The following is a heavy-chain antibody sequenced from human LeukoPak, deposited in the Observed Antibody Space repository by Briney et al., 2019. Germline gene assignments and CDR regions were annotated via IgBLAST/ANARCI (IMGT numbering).Heavy chain of an antibody. CDR2: FYTSGST. Sequence: SETLSLTCTVSGGSISSYYWSWIRQPAGKGLEWIGRFYTSGSTNYNPSLKSRVTMSVDTSKNQLSLKLSSVTAADTAVYYCARDAVVAPYGMDVWGQGTTVTVSS. V-gene: IGHV4-4*07. CDR3: ARDAVVAPYGMDV. J-gene: IGHJ6*02. CDR1: GGSISSYY. D-gene: IGHD2-15*01.